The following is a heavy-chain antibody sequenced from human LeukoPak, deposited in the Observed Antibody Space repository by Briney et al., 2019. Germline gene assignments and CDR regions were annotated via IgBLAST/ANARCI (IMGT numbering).Heavy chain of an antibody. J-gene: IGHJ4*02. V-gene: IGHV4-61*02. D-gene: IGHD6-13*01. Sequence: NPSETLSLTCTVSGDSISSGSYYWSWIRQPAGKGLEWIGRIYTSGSTNYNPSLKSRVTISVDTSKNQFSLKLNSVTAADTAVYYCARDGRYSSSWRYFDYWGQGTLVTVSS. CDR1: GDSISSGSYY. CDR3: ARDGRYSSSWRYFDY. CDR2: IYTSGST.